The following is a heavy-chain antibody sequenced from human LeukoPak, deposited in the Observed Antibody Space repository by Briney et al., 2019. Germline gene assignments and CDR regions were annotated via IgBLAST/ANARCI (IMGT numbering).Heavy chain of an antibody. CDR1: GGSISSSSYY. J-gene: IGHJ4*02. CDR2: IYYSGST. V-gene: IGHV4-39*01. D-gene: IGHD2-21*02. Sequence: KPSETLSLTCTVSGGSISSSSYYWGWIRQPPGKGLEWIGSIYYSGSTYYNPSLKSRVTISVDTSKNQFSLKLSSVTAADTAVYYCARSRAYCGGDCYPGGIDYWGQGTLVTVSS. CDR3: ARSRAYCGGDCYPGGIDY.